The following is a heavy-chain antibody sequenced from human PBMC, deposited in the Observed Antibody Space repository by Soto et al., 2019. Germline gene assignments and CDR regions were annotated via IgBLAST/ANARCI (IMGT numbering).Heavy chain of an antibody. V-gene: IGHV3-33*01. CDR2: IWYDGSNK. D-gene: IGHD6-13*01. CDR3: ASEGVAAAGTCYFDY. J-gene: IGHJ4*02. CDR1: GFTFSSYG. Sequence: GGSLRLSCAASGFTFSSYGMHWVRQAPGKGLEWVAVIWYDGSNKYYADSVKGRFTISRDNSKNTLYLQMNSLRAEDTAVYYCASEGVAAAGTCYFDYWGQGTLVTVSS.